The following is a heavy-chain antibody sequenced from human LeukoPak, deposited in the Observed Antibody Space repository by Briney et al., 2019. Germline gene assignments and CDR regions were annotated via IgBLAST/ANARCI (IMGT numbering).Heavy chain of an antibody. CDR1: GGSISSSNW. CDR2: IYHSGST. Sequence: SETLSLTCAVSGGSISSSNWWSWVRHPPGKGLEWIGEIYHSGSTNYNPSLKSRVTISVDKSKNQFSLKLSSVTAADTAVYYCARDREVRGYYGSVMYWYFDLWGRGTLVTVSS. J-gene: IGHJ2*01. V-gene: IGHV4-4*02. D-gene: IGHD3-10*01. CDR3: ARDREVRGYYGSVMYWYFDL.